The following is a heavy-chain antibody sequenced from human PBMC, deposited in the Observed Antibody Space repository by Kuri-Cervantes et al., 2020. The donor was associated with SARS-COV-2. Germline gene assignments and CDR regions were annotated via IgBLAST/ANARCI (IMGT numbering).Heavy chain of an antibody. CDR3: ARGGTYYYDRSGFDWFDP. V-gene: IGHV4-34*01. D-gene: IGHD3-22*01. Sequence: SETLSLTCAVYGGSFSGYYWSWIRQPPGKGLEWIGYIYHSGSTNYNPSLNSRVTISIDTSKNQFALRLSTVTAADTAVYYCARGGTYYYDRSGFDWFDPWGQGTLVTVSS. CDR2: IYHSGST. J-gene: IGHJ5*02. CDR1: GGSFSGYY.